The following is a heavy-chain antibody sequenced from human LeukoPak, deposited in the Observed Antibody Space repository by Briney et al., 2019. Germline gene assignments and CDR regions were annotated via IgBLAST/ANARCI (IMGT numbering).Heavy chain of an antibody. J-gene: IGHJ4*02. D-gene: IGHD2-21*02. CDR2: IYYGGHA. V-gene: IGHV4-59*01. CDR3: AGSNGLVTTILPDY. CDR1: RGSIRSYY. Sequence: PSETLPLTCTVSRGSIRSYYWSWIRQAPGTGLEWIGYIYYGGHAVYNPSLKSRLSISLDTSKSQFSLNLNSVTTADTAVYYCAGSNGLVTTILPDYWGQGTLVTVSS.